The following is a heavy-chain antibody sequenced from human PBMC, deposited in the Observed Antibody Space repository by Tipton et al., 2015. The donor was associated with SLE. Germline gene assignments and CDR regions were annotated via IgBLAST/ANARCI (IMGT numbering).Heavy chain of an antibody. CDR3: AKEGRRGELDDAFDI. V-gene: IGHV3-9*01. CDR1: GFTFDDYA. CDR2: ISWNSGSI. Sequence: SLRLSCAASGFTFDDYAMHWVRQAPGKGLEWVSGISWNSGSIGYADSVKGRFTISRDNAKNSLYLQMNSLRAEDTALYYCAKEGRRGELDDAFDIWGQGTMVTVSS. D-gene: IGHD1-26*01. J-gene: IGHJ3*02.